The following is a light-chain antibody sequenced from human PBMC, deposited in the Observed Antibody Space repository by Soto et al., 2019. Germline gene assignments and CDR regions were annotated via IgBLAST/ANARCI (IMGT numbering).Light chain of an antibody. Sequence: QSVLTQPASVSGSPGQSVTISCTGTSSDVGGYNYVSWYQQHPGEAPKLIICEVINRPSGVSNRFSGSKSGNTASLTISGLQAGDEADYYCSSYTSRSTLVFGTGTKVTVL. V-gene: IGLV2-14*01. CDR3: SSYTSRSTLV. J-gene: IGLJ1*01. CDR1: SSDVGGYNY. CDR2: EVI.